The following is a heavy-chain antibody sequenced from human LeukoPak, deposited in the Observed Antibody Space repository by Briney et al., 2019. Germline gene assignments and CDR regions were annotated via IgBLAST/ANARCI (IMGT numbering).Heavy chain of an antibody. V-gene: IGHV1-69*04. CDR1: GGTLSSYA. CDR2: IIPILGIA. J-gene: IGHJ4*02. CDR3: ASANYDFSDY. Sequence: GASVKVSCKASGGTLSSYAISWVRQAPGQGLEWMGRIIPILGIANYAQKFQGRVTITADKSTSTAYMELSSLRSEDTAVYYCASANYDFSDYWGQGTLVTVSS. D-gene: IGHD3-3*01.